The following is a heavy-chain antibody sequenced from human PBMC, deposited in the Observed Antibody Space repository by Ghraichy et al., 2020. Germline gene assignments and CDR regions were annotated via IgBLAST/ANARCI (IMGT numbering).Heavy chain of an antibody. CDR1: GFTFSSYW. CDR3: ANTAGGNPEYFQH. Sequence: GGSLRLSCAASGFTFSSYWMSWVRQAPGKGLEWVANIKQDGSEKYYVDSVKGRFTISRDNAKNSLYLQMNSLRAEDMAVYYCANTAGGNPEYFQHWGQGTLVTVSS. CDR2: IKQDGSEK. J-gene: IGHJ1*01. D-gene: IGHD4-23*01. V-gene: IGHV3-7*03.